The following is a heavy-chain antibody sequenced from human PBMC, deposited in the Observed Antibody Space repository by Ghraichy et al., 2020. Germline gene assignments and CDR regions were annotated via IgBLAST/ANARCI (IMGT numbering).Heavy chain of an antibody. CDR1: GFTFSTFA. CDR2: ISRSGGEK. Sequence: GESLNISCAASGFTFSTFAIHWVRQSPGKGLEWVAVISRSGGEKYYADSVEGRFTISRDNSKNTLYLQMDSLRTEDTAFYYCARARAAPGTPENAFDLWGQGTRVTVST. D-gene: IGHD6-13*01. V-gene: IGHV3-30-3*01. CDR3: ARARAAPGTPENAFDL. J-gene: IGHJ3*01.